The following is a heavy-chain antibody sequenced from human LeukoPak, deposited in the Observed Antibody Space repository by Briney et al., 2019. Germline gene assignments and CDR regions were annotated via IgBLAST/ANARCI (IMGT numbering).Heavy chain of an antibody. D-gene: IGHD3-10*01. CDR1: GYTFTSYA. J-gene: IGHJ6*04. Sequence: EASVKVSCKASGYTFTSYAKHWVRQAPGQRLEWMGWINAGNGNTKYSQKFQGRVTITRDTSASTAYMELSSLRSEDTAVYYCARTTTMVRYRYYYYGMDVWGKGTTVTVSS. CDR3: ARTTTMVRYRYYYYGMDV. V-gene: IGHV1-3*01. CDR2: INAGNGNT.